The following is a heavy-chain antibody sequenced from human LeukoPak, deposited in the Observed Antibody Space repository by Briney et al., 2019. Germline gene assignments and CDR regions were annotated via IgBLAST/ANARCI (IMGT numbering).Heavy chain of an antibody. D-gene: IGHD6-19*01. Sequence: SETLSLTCTASGGSINTYYWSWIRQPPGKGLEWIGCFYNSGSTKYNPSLKSRATISVDTSTNQFSLKLASVTAADTAVYYCASTLRWLAFDYWGQGSLVTVSS. CDR2: FYNSGST. V-gene: IGHV4-59*01. CDR3: ASTLRWLAFDY. CDR1: GGSINTYY. J-gene: IGHJ4*02.